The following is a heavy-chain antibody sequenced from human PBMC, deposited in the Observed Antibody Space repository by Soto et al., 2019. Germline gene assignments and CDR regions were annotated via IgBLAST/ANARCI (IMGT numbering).Heavy chain of an antibody. Sequence: QLQLQASGPGLVKPSETLSLTCTVSGYSISSSSYYWAWIRQPPGKGLEWVGRIFYSGNTYYNQSLKSRGTRSVDTSKNQFSRKLTSGTAAETAIYYCASSAFGIATLKSLDFWGQGALVIVSS. CDR2: IFYSGNT. CDR1: GYSISSSSYY. V-gene: IGHV4-39*01. J-gene: IGHJ4*02. CDR3: ASSAFGIATLKSLDF. D-gene: IGHD3-10*01.